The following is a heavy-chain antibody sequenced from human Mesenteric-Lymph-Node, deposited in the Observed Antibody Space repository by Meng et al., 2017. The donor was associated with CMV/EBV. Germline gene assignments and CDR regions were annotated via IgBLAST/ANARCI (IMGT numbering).Heavy chain of an antibody. CDR2: ISSSSSTK. D-gene: IGHD1-1*01. CDR3: ARVDWRYMDV. J-gene: IGHJ6*02. CDR1: GFTFSSYC. Sequence: GGSLRLSCAASGFTFSSYCMNWVRQAPGKGLEWVSYISSSSSTKYYADPVTGRFTISRDNAKNSLYLQMNGLGAEDAAVYYCARVDWRYMDVWGQGTTVTVSS. V-gene: IGHV3-48*04.